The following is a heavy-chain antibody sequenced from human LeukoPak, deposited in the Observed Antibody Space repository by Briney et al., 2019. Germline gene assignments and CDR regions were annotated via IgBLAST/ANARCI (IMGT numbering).Heavy chain of an antibody. CDR3: ARDTYYGSGSYYRYTFDS. CDR1: GFSVSKNY. Sequence: GGSLRLSCAASGFSVSKNYMSWVRQAPGKGLEWVSLIYGAGKTHYADSVKGRFNISRDNSKNTLYLQMNSLRAEDTAVYYCARDTYYGSGSYYRYTFDSWGQGTMVTVSS. V-gene: IGHV3-53*01. CDR2: IYGAGKT. J-gene: IGHJ4*02. D-gene: IGHD3-10*01.